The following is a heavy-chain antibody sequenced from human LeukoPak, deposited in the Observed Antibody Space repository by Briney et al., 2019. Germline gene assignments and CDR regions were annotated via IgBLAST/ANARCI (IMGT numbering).Heavy chain of an antibody. D-gene: IGHD3-10*01. Sequence: SETLSLTCTVSGGSISSYYWSWIRQPPGKGLEWIGYIHNSGSTHYNPALKSRVTMSVDTSKNHFSLKLSFVTAVDTAVYYCARDPRHGSVYWGQGTLVTVSS. CDR1: GGSISSYY. CDR3: ARDPRHGSVY. J-gene: IGHJ4*02. V-gene: IGHV4-59*12. CDR2: IHNSGST.